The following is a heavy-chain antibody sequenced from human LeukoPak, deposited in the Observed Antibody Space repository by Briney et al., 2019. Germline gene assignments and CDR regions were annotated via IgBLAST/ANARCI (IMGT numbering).Heavy chain of an antibody. V-gene: IGHV4-61*02. CDR3: ARDNDFWSA. J-gene: IGHJ5*02. CDR1: GGSISSGSYY. CDR2: IYTSGST. Sequence: SETLSLTCTVSGGSISSGSYYWSWIWQPAGKGLEWIGRIYTSGSTNYNPSLKSRVTISVDASKNQFSLKLSSVTAADTAVYYCARDNDFWSAWGQGTLVTVSS. D-gene: IGHD3-3*01.